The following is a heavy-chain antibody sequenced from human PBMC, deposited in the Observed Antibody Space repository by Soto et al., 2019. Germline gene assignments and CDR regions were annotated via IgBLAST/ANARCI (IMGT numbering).Heavy chain of an antibody. Sequence: QLLESGGGLVQPGGSLRLSCEASGFSFRSYALSWVRQAPGKGLEWVSTFSAGGRAYYADSVRGRFTIAKDTSKNTLLLQARSLRAEDTAVYYCAKESMQEHYGDTLFDYWGQGTRVTVSS. CDR3: AKESMQEHYGDTLFDY. J-gene: IGHJ4*02. CDR1: GFSFRSYA. CDR2: FSAGGRA. D-gene: IGHD4-17*01. V-gene: IGHV3-23*01.